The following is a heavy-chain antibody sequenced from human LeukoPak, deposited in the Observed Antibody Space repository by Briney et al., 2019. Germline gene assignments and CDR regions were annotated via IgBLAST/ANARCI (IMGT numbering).Heavy chain of an antibody. J-gene: IGHJ6*04. V-gene: IGHV4-4*02. CDR3: ARVRIAAAGTSPDYYYYGMDV. D-gene: IGHD6-13*01. CDR2: VDHSGST. CDR1: GGSIRSSNW. Sequence: SETLSLTCAVSGGSIRSSNWWSWVRQPPGQGLEWSGEVDHSGSTNYNPSLKSRVTISVEKSKNQFSLKLSSVTAADTAVYYCARVRIAAAGTSPDYYYYGMDVWGKGTTVTVSS.